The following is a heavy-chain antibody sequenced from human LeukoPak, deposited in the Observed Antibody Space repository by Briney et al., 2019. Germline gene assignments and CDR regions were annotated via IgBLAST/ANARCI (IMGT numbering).Heavy chain of an antibody. CDR3: ARGSSQ. J-gene: IGHJ4*02. Sequence: PGGSLRLSCAASGFTFSSDDMNWVRQAPGRGLEWVSYISSTGFTIYYADSVKGRFTISRDNAKNSLYLQMNSLRAEDTAVYYCARGSSQWGQGTLVTVSS. CDR2: ISSTGFTI. CDR1: GFTFSSDD. V-gene: IGHV3-48*03.